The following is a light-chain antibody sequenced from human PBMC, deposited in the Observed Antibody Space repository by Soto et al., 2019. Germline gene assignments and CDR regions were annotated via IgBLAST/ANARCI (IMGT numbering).Light chain of an antibody. CDR3: QQYGSSPRT. J-gene: IGKJ1*01. CDR2: GAS. Sequence: VLPQSPDTLSVYPVEIATLFCRASQSVSSSLAWYQHKPGQAPRLLIYGASSRATGIPDRFSGSGSGTDFTLTISRLEPEDFAVYYCQQYGSSPRTFGQGTKVDIK. V-gene: IGKV3-20*01. CDR1: QSVSSS.